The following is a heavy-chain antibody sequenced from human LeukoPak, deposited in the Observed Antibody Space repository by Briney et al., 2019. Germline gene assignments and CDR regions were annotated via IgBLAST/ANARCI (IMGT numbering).Heavy chain of an antibody. CDR2: ISPSGGST. CDR1: GYTFTSNY. V-gene: IGHV1-46*01. J-gene: IGHJ5*02. D-gene: IGHD3-16*02. Sequence: ASVKVSCKAFGYTFTSNYMHWVRQAPGQGPEWMGVISPSGGSTTYAQKFQGRVTMTRDMSTTTDYMELSSLRSEDTAVYYCARDNSVGDIAWWFDPWGQGTLVTVSS. CDR3: ARDNSVGDIAWWFDP.